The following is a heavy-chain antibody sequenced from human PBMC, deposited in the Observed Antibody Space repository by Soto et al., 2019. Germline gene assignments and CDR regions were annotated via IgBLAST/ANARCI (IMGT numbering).Heavy chain of an antibody. J-gene: IGHJ4*02. CDR3: ERVPTIKAAGTLDH. CDR2: ISQSGSTI. V-gene: IGHV3-11*01. Sequence: GGSLRLSCAASGFTFSDCYMSWIRQAPGKGPEWVSYISQSGSTIHYGDSVKGRFTMSRDNAKNSLYLQMNSLRDEDTAVYYCERVPTIKAAGTLDHWGQGTLVTVSS. D-gene: IGHD6-13*01. CDR1: GFTFSDCY.